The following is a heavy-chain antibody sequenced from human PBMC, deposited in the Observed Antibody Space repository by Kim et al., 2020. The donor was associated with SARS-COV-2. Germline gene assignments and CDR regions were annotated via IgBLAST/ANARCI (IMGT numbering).Heavy chain of an antibody. CDR1: GFTFNSYC. J-gene: IGHJ4*02. CDR2: TYSDGSAK. CDR3: ASVGYSNFDF. D-gene: IGHD2-15*01. V-gene: IGHV3-7*03. Sequence: GGSLRLSCAASGFTFNSYCMSSVRQPPGKGLEWVANTYSDGSAKNYVDFVKGRFTISSDNANNALLLQMNSLAVDDTVEYYSASVGYSNFDFYCQGTLVT.